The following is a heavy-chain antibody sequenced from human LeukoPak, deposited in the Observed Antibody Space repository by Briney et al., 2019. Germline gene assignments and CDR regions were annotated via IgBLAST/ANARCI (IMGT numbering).Heavy chain of an antibody. CDR2: FDPEDGET. D-gene: IGHD5-12*01. J-gene: IGHJ3*02. V-gene: IGHV1-24*01. Sequence: GASVKVSCKVSGYTLTELSMHWVRQAPGKGLEWMGGFDPEDGETICAQKFQGRVTMTEDTSTDTAYMELSSLRSEDTAVYYCATVYSGYDGHDAFDIWGQGTMVTVSS. CDR3: ATVYSGYDGHDAFDI. CDR1: GYTLTELS.